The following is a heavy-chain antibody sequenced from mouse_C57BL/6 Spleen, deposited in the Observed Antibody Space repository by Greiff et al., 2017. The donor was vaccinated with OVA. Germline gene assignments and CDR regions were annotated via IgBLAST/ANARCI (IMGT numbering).Heavy chain of an antibody. J-gene: IGHJ2*01. Sequence: VMLVESGAELVRPGTSVKVSCKASGYAFTNYLIEWVKQRPGQGLEWIGVINPGSGGTNYNEKFKGKATLTADKSSSTAYMQLSSLTSEDSAVYFCARTTVVATEYYFDYWGQGTTLTVSS. CDR3: ARTTVVATEYYFDY. V-gene: IGHV1-54*01. CDR2: INPGSGGT. CDR1: GYAFTNYL. D-gene: IGHD1-1*01.